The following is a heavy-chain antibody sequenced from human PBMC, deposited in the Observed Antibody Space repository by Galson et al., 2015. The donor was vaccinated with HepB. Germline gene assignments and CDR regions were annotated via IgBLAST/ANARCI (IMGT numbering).Heavy chain of an antibody. Sequence: PALVKPTQTLTLTCTFSGFSLSTSGMCVSWIRQPPGKALEWLARIDWDDDKYYSTSLKTRLTISKDTSKNQVVLTMTNMDPVDTATYYCARTTSTVVTRYYYYYYMDVWGKGTTVTVSS. CDR3: ARTTSTVVTRYYYYYYMDV. V-gene: IGHV2-70*11. D-gene: IGHD4-23*01. CDR1: GFSLSTSGMC. CDR2: IDWDDDK. J-gene: IGHJ6*03.